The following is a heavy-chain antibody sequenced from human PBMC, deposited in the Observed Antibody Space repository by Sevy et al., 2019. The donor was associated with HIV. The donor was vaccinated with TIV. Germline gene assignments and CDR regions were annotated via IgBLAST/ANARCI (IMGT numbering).Heavy chain of an antibody. D-gene: IGHD3-22*01. CDR1: GFTFSSYG. CDR2: ISYDGSNK. Sequence: GGSLRLSCAASGFTFSSYGMHWVRQAPGKGLEWVAVISYDGSNKYYADSVKGRFTISRDNSKNTLYLQMNSLGAEDTAVYYCAKDMGGIVVSSGTDYWGQGTLVTVSS. CDR3: AKDMGGIVVSSGTDY. V-gene: IGHV3-30*18. J-gene: IGHJ4*02.